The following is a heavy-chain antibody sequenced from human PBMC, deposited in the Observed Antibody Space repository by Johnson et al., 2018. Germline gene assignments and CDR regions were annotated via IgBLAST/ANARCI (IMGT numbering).Heavy chain of an antibody. J-gene: IGHJ6*02. D-gene: IGHD3-10*01. Sequence: VQLVQSGGGLVQPGRSLRLSCAASGSKFDDYGMHWVRPVPGKGLEWVSGIDNHGSDTASADSVKGRFTISRDNAKNTLFLQMNSLRAEDTAVYYCARRFGNGMLKGMDVWGQGTTVTVSS. CDR2: IDNHGSDT. CDR1: GSKFDDYG. V-gene: IGHV3-9*01. CDR3: ARRFGNGMLKGMDV.